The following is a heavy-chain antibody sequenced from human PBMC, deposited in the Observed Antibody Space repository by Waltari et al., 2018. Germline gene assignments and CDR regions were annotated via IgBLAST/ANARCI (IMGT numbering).Heavy chain of an antibody. CDR1: GGSISSPNYY. CDR2: IYYSGNT. J-gene: IGHJ5*02. CDR3: ARHQDWVVVSATWFDP. D-gene: IGHD2-21*02. Sequence: LRLQESGPGLVKPSDTLSLTCTVSGGSISSPNYYWGWIRQPPGKGLEWIGSIYYSGNTYYNPSLKSRVTMSADTSKNQFSLKLSSVTAADTAVYYCARHQDWVVVSATWFDPWGQGTLVTVSS. V-gene: IGHV4-39*01.